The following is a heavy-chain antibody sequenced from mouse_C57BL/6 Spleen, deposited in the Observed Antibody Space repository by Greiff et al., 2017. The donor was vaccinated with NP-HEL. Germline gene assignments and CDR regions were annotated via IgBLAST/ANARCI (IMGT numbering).Heavy chain of an antibody. D-gene: IGHD2-3*01. V-gene: IGHV1-82*01. Sequence: QVQLQQSGPELVKPGASVKISCKASGYAFSSSWMNWVKQRPGKGLEWIGRIYPGDGDTNYNGKFKGKATLTADKSSSTAYMQLSSLTSEDSAVYFCARSRIYDGTDDDYWGQGTTLTVSS. CDR1: GYAFSSSW. CDR2: IYPGDGDT. CDR3: ARSRIYDGTDDDY. J-gene: IGHJ2*01.